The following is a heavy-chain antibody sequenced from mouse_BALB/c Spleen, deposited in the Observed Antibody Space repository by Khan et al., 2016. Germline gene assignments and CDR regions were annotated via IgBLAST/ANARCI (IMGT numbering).Heavy chain of an antibody. J-gene: IGHJ3*01. CDR3: AEEYYGSNWFAY. V-gene: IGHV9-3*02. CDR2: INTNTGEP. D-gene: IGHD1-1*01. CDR1: GYTFTNYG. Sequence: QIQLVQSGPELKKPGETVKISCKASGYTFTNYGMNWVKQAPGKGLKWMGWINTNTGEPTYAEEFKGRFAFSLETSASTAYLQINNLKNEDTATNYFAEEYYGSNWFAYWGQGTLVTVSA.